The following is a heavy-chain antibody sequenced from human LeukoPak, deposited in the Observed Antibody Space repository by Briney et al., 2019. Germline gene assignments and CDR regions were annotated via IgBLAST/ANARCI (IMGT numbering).Heavy chain of an antibody. Sequence: SVKVSCKASGYTFTSYGISWVRQAPGQGLEWMGRIIPILGIANYAQKFQGRVTITADKSTSTAYMELSSLRSEDTAVYYCARLQKTYYYDSSGYYGLGDYWGQGTLVTVSS. CDR2: IIPILGIA. V-gene: IGHV1-69*04. CDR3: ARLQKTYYYDSSGYYGLGDY. D-gene: IGHD3-22*01. J-gene: IGHJ4*02. CDR1: GYTFTSYG.